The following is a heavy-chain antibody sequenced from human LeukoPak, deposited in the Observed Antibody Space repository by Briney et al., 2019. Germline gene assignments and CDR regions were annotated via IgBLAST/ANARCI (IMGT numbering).Heavy chain of an antibody. Sequence: GGSLRLSCAASGFTFSDYYMSWIRQAPGKGLEWVSYISSSSSTIYYADSVKGRFTISRDNAKNSLYLQMNSLRTEDTAVYYCARGTHSGYDYFDYWGQGTLVTVSS. CDR3: ARGTHSGYDYFDY. D-gene: IGHD5-12*01. V-gene: IGHV3-11*04. CDR1: GFTFSDYY. J-gene: IGHJ4*02. CDR2: ISSSSSTI.